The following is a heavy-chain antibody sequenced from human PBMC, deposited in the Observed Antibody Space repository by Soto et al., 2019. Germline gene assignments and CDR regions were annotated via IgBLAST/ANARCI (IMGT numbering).Heavy chain of an antibody. Sequence: PSETLSLTCTVSGGSISSSSYYWGWIRQPPGKGLEWIGSIYYSGSTYYNPSLKSRVTISVDTSKNQFSLKLSSVTAADTAVYYCAIRIAAAGTSFSWYFDLWGQGTLVTVSS. CDR3: AIRIAAAGTSFSWYFDL. CDR2: IYYSGST. D-gene: IGHD6-13*01. V-gene: IGHV4-39*01. J-gene: IGHJ2*01. CDR1: GGSISSSSYY.